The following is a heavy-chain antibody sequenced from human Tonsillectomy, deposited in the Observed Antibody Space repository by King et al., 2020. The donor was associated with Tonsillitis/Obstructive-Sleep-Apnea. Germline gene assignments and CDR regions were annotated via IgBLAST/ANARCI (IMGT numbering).Heavy chain of an antibody. CDR2: IKEDGSEK. CDR1: GFTFTSHW. J-gene: IGHJ4*02. D-gene: IGHD2/OR15-2a*01. V-gene: IGHV3-7*01. Sequence: VQLVESGGGLVQPGGSLRLSCAASGFTFTSHWMCWVRQAPGKGLEWVANIKEDGSEKKYVDSVKGRFIISRDNARNSLYLQMDSLRVDDAAVYYCARERINSEYDMFDFWGQGTLVTVSS. CDR3: ARERINSEYDMFDF.